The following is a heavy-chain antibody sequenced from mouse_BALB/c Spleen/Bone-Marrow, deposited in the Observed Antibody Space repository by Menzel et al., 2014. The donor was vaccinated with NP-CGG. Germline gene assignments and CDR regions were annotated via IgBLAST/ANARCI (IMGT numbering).Heavy chain of an antibody. D-gene: IGHD2-14*01. J-gene: IGHJ4*01. Sequence: QVQLQQSGAELMKPGTSVKISCKATGYTFXSYWIEWAKQRPGLGLEWIGEILPGSAITNYNEKFKGKATFTADTSSNTAYMQLSSLTSEDSAVYYCARRYFYSMDYWGQGTSVTVSS. V-gene: IGHV1-9*01. CDR3: ARRYFYSMDY. CDR1: GYTFXSYW. CDR2: ILPGSAIT.